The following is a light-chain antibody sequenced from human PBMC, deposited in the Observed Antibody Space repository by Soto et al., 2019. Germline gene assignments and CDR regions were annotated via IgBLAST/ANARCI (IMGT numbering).Light chain of an antibody. CDR1: QSLGNW. CDR2: DAS. Sequence: DIQMTQSPSTLSASVGDRVTITCRASQSLGNWLAWYQQKPGKAPKLLIYDASTLESGVPSRFSGSGSGTDFTLTISSLQPEDFATYYCQQSYSVPWTFGQGTKVDIK. CDR3: QQSYSVPWT. V-gene: IGKV1-5*01. J-gene: IGKJ1*01.